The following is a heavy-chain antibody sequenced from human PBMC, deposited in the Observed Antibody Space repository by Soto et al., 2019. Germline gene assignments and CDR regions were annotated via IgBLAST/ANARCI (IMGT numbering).Heavy chain of an antibody. J-gene: IGHJ5*02. Sequence: QVQLVQSGAEVKKPGASVKVSCKASGYTFTGYYMHWVRQAPGQGLEGMGWINPNSGGTNYAQKFQGRVTMTRDTSISTAYMELSRLRADDTAGYYWARAQGFVEWYTFDAWGQGTLVTVSS. CDR1: GYTFTGYY. V-gene: IGHV1-2*02. CDR3: ARAQGFVEWYTFDA. D-gene: IGHD3-3*01. CDR2: INPNSGGT.